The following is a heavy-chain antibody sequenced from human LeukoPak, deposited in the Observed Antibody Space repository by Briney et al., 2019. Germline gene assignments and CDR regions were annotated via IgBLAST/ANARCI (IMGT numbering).Heavy chain of an antibody. Sequence: KSSETLSLTCTVSGYSITSGYNWAWIRQPPGKVREWIGSIYHSGSAYYNPSLKSRVTISVDTSKNQFSLKLSSVTAADTAVYYCVRYCSSTTCYTRAVDYWGQGTLVTVSS. V-gene: IGHV4-38-2*02. CDR3: VRYCSSTTCYTRAVDY. CDR1: GYSITSGYN. CDR2: IYHSGSA. J-gene: IGHJ4*02. D-gene: IGHD2-2*02.